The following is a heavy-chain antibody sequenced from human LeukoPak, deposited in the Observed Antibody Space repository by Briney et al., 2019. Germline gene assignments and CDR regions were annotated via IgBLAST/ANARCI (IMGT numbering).Heavy chain of an antibody. CDR3: AKADSTSLNWFDP. V-gene: IGHV3-23*01. J-gene: IGHJ5*02. CDR1: GFTFSSYA. Sequence: GGSLRLSCVASGFTFSSYAMAWVRQAPGKGLEWVSVINESGGTTYYAPFVKGRFTISRDSSKNTLYLQLSSLRAEDTALYYCAKADSTSLNWFDPWGQGTLVTVSS. D-gene: IGHD3-16*02. CDR2: INESGGTT.